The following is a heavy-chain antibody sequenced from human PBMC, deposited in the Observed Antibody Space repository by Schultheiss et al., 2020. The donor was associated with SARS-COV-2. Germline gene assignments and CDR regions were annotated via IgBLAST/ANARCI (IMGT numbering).Heavy chain of an antibody. V-gene: IGHV3-15*01. Sequence: GGSLRLSCAASGFTFSNAWMSWVRQAPGKGLEWVGRIKSKTDGGTTDYAAPVKGRFTISRDDSKNTLYLQMNSLKTEDTAVYYCTTDKVVSSGWPTYYYYYGMDVWGQGTTVTVSS. CDR1: GFTFSNAW. J-gene: IGHJ6*02. CDR3: TTDKVVSSGWPTYYYYYGMDV. CDR2: IKSKTDGGTT. D-gene: IGHD6-19*01.